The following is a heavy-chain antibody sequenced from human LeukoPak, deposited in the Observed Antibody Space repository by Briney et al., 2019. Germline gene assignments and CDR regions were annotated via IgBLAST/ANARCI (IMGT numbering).Heavy chain of an antibody. CDR1: GGSFSSYY. V-gene: IGHV4-34*01. Sequence: SETLSLTCAVYGGSFSSYYWSWIRQPPGKGLEWIGEINHSGSTNYNPSLKSRVTISVDTSKNQFSLKLSSVTAADTAVYYCARRFGHSRSYYRPARFDYWGQGTLVTVSS. CDR3: ARRFGHSRSYYRPARFDY. CDR2: INHSGST. J-gene: IGHJ4*02. D-gene: IGHD1-26*01.